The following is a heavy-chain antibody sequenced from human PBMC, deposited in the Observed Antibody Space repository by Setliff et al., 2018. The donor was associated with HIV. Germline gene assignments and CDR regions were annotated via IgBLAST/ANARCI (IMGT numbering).Heavy chain of an antibody. J-gene: IGHJ3*02. D-gene: IGHD3-22*01. Sequence: GSLRLSCAVSGFTFSDYSMNWVRQAPGKGLEWVSSISSTSDYIYYADSVKGRFIISRDNAKNSLYLQMNSLRAEDTAVYYCSTTASNGYPWALDIWGQGTMVTVSS. CDR3: STTASNGYPWALDI. CDR2: ISSTSDYI. CDR1: GFTFSDYS. V-gene: IGHV3-21*01.